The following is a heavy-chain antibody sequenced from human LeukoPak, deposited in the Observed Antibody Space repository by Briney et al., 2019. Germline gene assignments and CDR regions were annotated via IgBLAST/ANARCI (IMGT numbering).Heavy chain of an antibody. CDR3: ARADGSGSYPFDP. D-gene: IGHD3-10*01. Sequence: PSETLSLTCTVSGGSISSYYWSWIRQPPGKGLEWIGYICYSGSTNYNPSLKSRVTISVDTSKNQFSLKLSSVTAADTAVYYCARADGSGSYPFDPWGQGTLVTVSS. CDR1: GGSISSYY. CDR2: ICYSGST. V-gene: IGHV4-59*01. J-gene: IGHJ5*02.